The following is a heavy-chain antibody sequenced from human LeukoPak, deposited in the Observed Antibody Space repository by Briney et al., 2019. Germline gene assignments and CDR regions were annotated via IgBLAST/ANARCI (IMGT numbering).Heavy chain of an antibody. D-gene: IGHD3-10*01. CDR2: MYSGGST. CDR1: GHTVSSNY. V-gene: IGHV3-66*01. Sequence: GGSLRLACAASGHTVSSNYMSWVRQAPGRGLEWVSVMYSGGSTYYADSVKGRFTISRDNSKNTLYLQMKSLRAEDTAVYYCARDDGVLDYWGQGTLVTVSS. CDR3: ARDDGVLDY. J-gene: IGHJ4*02.